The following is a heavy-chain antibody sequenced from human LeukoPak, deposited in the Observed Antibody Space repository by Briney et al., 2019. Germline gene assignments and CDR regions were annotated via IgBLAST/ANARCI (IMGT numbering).Heavy chain of an antibody. Sequence: PSETLSLTCTVSGYSISSGYYWGWIRQPPGKGLEWIGSIYHSGSTYYNPSLKSRVTISVDTSKNQFSLKLSSVTAADTAVYCCASYDSSGYYYGYWGQGTLVTVSS. CDR3: ASYDSSGYYYGY. CDR1: GYSISSGYY. V-gene: IGHV4-38-2*02. D-gene: IGHD3-22*01. CDR2: IYHSGST. J-gene: IGHJ4*02.